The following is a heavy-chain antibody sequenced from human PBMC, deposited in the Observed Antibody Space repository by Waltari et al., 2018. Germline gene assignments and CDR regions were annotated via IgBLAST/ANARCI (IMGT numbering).Heavy chain of an antibody. D-gene: IGHD6-13*01. CDR2: MNPNSGNT. Sequence: QVQLVQSGAEVKKPGASVKVSCKASGYTFTSYDINWVRQATGQGLEWMGWMNPNSGNTGYAQKFQGRVTMTRNTSISTAYMELSSLRSEDTAVYYCATITPPHIAAAADFDDWGQGTLVTVSS. CDR3: ATITPPHIAAAADFDD. V-gene: IGHV1-8*01. J-gene: IGHJ4*02. CDR1: GYTFTSYD.